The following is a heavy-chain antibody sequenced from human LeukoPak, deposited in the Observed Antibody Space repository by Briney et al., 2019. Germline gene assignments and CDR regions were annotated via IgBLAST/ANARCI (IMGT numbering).Heavy chain of an antibody. V-gene: IGHV3-23*01. Sequence: PGGSLRLSCAASGFTFSSYAMSWVRQAPGKGLEWVSAISGGGGATFYADSVKGRFTISRDNSKNTLYLQMNGLRAEDTAVYYCAKLGGGLVGIVNWFDPWGQGTLVTVSS. J-gene: IGHJ5*02. CDR2: ISGGGGAT. D-gene: IGHD3/OR15-3a*01. CDR3: AKLGGGLVGIVNWFDP. CDR1: GFTFSSYA.